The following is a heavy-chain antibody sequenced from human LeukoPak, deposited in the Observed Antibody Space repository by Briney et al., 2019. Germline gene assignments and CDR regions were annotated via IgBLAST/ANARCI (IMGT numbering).Heavy chain of an antibody. Sequence: ASVKVSCKASGYTFTGFHMHWVRQAPGQGLEWMGWMNPNSGNTGYAQKFQGRVTMTRNTSISTAYMELSSLRSEDTAVYYCASAPWYSSGWYDYYYYYGMDVWGQGTTVTVSS. CDR3: ASAPWYSSGWYDYYYYYGMDV. J-gene: IGHJ6*02. CDR1: GYTFTGFH. D-gene: IGHD6-19*01. V-gene: IGHV1-8*02. CDR2: MNPNSGNT.